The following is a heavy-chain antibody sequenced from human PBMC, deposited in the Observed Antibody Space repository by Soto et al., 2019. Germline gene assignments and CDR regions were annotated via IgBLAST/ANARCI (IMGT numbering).Heavy chain of an antibody. CDR3: ATSTATDAFDI. Sequence: QVQMVASGGGVVQPGKSLRLSCAASGFTFSDYGMHWVRQAPARGPEWVALVRDDGSKTYYADSVRGRFTISRDNSKNVFYLQMNSLRVEDTAIYYCATSTATDAFDIWGQGTMVTVSS. J-gene: IGHJ3*02. V-gene: IGHV3-33*01. CDR1: GFTFSDYG. CDR2: VRDDGSKT.